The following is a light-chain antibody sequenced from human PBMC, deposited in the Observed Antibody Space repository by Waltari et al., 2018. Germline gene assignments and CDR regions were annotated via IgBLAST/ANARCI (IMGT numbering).Light chain of an antibody. V-gene: IGKV1-5*01. CDR2: DAS. CDR1: QNITKW. J-gene: IGKJ1*01. CDR3: QQYSRYTWT. Sequence: DIQMTQSPSTLSASVGDRVTITWRASQNITKWLAWYQQKPGRAPKVLIDDASILKSGVPSRFSGSGSGTDFTLTISGLQPDDFATYYCQQYSRYTWTFGPGTKVDIK.